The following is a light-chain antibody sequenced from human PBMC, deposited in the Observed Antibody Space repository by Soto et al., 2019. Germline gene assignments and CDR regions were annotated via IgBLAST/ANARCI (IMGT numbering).Light chain of an antibody. CDR1: QGIKND. J-gene: IGKJ3*01. V-gene: IGKV1-17*01. Sequence: DIQITQSPSSLSASVGDRVTITCRASQGIKNDLAWYQQKPGKAPKRLLYTVSTLQSGVPSRFSGSGSGTNFTLTISSLQPEDFATYYCQQVNSYPPLTFGPGTKVDIK. CDR3: QQVNSYPPLT. CDR2: TVS.